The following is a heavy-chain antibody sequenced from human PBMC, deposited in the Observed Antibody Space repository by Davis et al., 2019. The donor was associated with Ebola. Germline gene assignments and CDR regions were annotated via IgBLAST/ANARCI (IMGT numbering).Heavy chain of an antibody. CDR1: GFTFTRSA. CDR3: TVSAGTVGKCDY. D-gene: IGHD1-14*01. V-gene: IGHV1-58*02. Sequence: SVQVSCKASGFTFTRSAMQWVRQARGQRLEWIGWIVVGSGNTNYAQKFQGRVTITRDMSTSTSYLDLINLRSEETAVYYGTVSAGTVGKCDYWGQGTLVTVSS. CDR2: IVVGSGNT. J-gene: IGHJ4*01.